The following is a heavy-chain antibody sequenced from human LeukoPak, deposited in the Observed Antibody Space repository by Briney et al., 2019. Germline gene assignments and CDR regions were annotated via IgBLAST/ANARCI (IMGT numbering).Heavy chain of an antibody. CDR2: INAGNGNT. CDR3: AREETSVLLWFGEPSNWFDP. CDR1: GYTFTSYA. Sequence: ASVKVSCKASGYTFTSYAMHWVRQAPGQRLEWMGWINAGNGNTKYSQKFQGRVTITRDTSASTAYMELSSLRSEDTAVYYCAREETSVLLWFGEPSNWFDPWGQGTLVTVSS. J-gene: IGHJ5*02. D-gene: IGHD3-10*01. V-gene: IGHV1-3*01.